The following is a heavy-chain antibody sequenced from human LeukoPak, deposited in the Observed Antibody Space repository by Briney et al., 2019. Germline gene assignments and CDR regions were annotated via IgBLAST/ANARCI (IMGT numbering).Heavy chain of an antibody. CDR1: GFTFSNAW. D-gene: IGHD2-21*02. Sequence: GALRLSCAASGFTFSNAWMSWVRQAPGKGLEWVGRIKTKTDGGTTDYAAPVKGRFTISRDDSKTTLYLQMNSLKTEDTAVYYCSAGLPHDYWGQGTLVTVSS. CDR3: SAGLPHDY. J-gene: IGHJ4*02. V-gene: IGHV3-15*01. CDR2: IKTKTDGGTT.